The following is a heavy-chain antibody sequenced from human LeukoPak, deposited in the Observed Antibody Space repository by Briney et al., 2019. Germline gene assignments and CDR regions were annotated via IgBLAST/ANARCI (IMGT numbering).Heavy chain of an antibody. Sequence: SQTLSLTCTVSGGSISSGSYYWSWIRQPAGKGLEWIGRIYTSGSTNYNPSLKSRVTMSVDTSKDQFSLKLSSVTAADTAVYYCARDEGSSNAFDIWG. J-gene: IGHJ3*02. D-gene: IGHD3-10*01. V-gene: IGHV4-61*02. CDR2: IYTSGST. CDR3: ARDEGSSNAFDI. CDR1: GGSISSGSYY.